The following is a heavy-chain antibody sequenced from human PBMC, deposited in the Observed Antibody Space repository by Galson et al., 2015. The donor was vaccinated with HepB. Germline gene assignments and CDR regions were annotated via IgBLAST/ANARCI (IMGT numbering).Heavy chain of an antibody. CDR2: ISSSSSYI. CDR1: GFTYSSYS. Sequence: SLRLSCAASGFTYSSYSMNWVRQAPGKGLEWVSSISSSSSYIYYADSVKGRFTISRDNAKNSLYLQMNSLRAEDTAVYYCARDYDILTGYYTYYYYYGMDVWGQGTTVTVSS. CDR3: ARDYDILTGYYTYYYYYGMDV. V-gene: IGHV3-21*01. D-gene: IGHD3-9*01. J-gene: IGHJ6*02.